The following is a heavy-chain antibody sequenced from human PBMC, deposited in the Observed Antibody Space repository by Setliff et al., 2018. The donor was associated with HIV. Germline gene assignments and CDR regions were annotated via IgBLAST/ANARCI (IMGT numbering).Heavy chain of an antibody. CDR3: ARSYCSSTSRSYYFDY. J-gene: IGHJ4*02. Sequence: LSLTCTVSGGSISSYYWNWIRQPPGKGLEWIGNMFYSGSTNYNPSLKSRVTMSVDTSNNQFSLKLSSVTAADTAVYHCARSYCSSTSRSYYFDYWGQGTLVTVSS. D-gene: IGHD2-2*01. CDR2: MFYSGST. V-gene: IGHV4-59*01. CDR1: GGSISSYY.